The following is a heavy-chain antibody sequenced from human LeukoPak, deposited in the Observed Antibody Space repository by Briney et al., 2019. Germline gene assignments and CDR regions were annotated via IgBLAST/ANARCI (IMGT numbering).Heavy chain of an antibody. CDR2: IYSDGSI. CDR1: GFSVRSNY. D-gene: IGHD5-12*01. Sequence: GGSLRLSCAASGFSVRSNYISWVRQAPGKGLEWVSMIYSDGSIFHADSVKGRFTMSRDNSRKTLDLQMNSLRVEDTAVYFCAGNRRRLRGLNGDGDAFDIWGQGTMVTVSS. J-gene: IGHJ3*02. V-gene: IGHV3-53*01. CDR3: AGNRRRLRGLNGDGDAFDI.